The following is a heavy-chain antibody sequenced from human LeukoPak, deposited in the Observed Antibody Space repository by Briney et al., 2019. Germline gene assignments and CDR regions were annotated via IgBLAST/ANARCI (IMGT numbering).Heavy chain of an antibody. CDR2: IWYGGSNK. J-gene: IGHJ4*02. V-gene: IGHV3-30*02. D-gene: IGHD4-17*01. CDR3: AKPPPNDYGDYARDY. CDR1: GFTFSSYG. Sequence: GGSLRLSCAASGFTFSSYGMLWVRQAPGKGLEWVAVIWYGGSNKYYADSVKGRFTISRDNSKNTLYLQMNSLRAEDTAVYYCAKPPPNDYGDYARDYWGQGTLVTVSS.